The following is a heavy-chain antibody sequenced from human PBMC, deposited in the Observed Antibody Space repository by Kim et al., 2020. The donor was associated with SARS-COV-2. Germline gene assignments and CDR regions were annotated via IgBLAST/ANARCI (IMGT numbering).Heavy chain of an antibody. J-gene: IGHJ4*02. Sequence: NDAQKFQGRVTITADESTSTAYMELSSLRSEDTAVYYWARGSGRIAGYTYWGQGTLVTVSS. CDR3: ARGSGRIAGYTY. D-gene: IGHD6-13*01. V-gene: IGHV1-69*01.